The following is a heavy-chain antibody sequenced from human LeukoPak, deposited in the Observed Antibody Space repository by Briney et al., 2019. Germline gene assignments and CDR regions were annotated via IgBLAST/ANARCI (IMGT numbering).Heavy chain of an antibody. D-gene: IGHD3-3*01. CDR3: ARGSYIISSGYYPPFDN. J-gene: IGHJ4*02. V-gene: IGHV4-61*02. CDR2: MYVSGSY. Sequence: PSETLSLTCIVSGDSINNDTYYWNWIRQPAGKGPEWIGRMYVSGSYNYKPARKSGVSISVDTSKNQFSLRLSPVTAADAATYFCARGSYIISSGYYPPFDNWGQGIRVIVSS. CDR1: GDSINNDTYY.